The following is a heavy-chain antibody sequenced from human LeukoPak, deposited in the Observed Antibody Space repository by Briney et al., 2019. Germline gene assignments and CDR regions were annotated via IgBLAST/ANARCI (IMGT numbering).Heavy chain of an antibody. CDR1: GFSFSNYA. D-gene: IGHD3-10*01. CDR3: ARGHASSGGFFDY. J-gene: IGHJ4*02. V-gene: IGHV3-23*01. Sequence: PGGSLRLSCATSGFSFSNYALSWVRQAPGKGLEWVSAINGGGIVTYYADSVKGRFTISRDNSKNALYLQMSSLRAEDTAIYYCARGHASSGGFFDYWGQGDLVTVSS. CDR2: INGGGIVT.